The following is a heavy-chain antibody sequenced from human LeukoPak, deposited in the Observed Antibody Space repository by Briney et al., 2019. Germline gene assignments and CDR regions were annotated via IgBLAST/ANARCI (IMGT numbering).Heavy chain of an antibody. CDR2: ISYDGSNK. CDR3: ARGGGYDSSGYYVY. J-gene: IGHJ4*02. CDR1: GFTFSSYA. Sequence: GGSLRLSYAASGFTFSSYAMHWVRQAPGKGLEWVAVISYDGSNKYYADSVKGRFTISRDNSKNTLYLQMSSLRAEDTAVYYCARGGGYDSSGYYVYWGQGTLVTVSS. D-gene: IGHD3-22*01. V-gene: IGHV3-30-3*01.